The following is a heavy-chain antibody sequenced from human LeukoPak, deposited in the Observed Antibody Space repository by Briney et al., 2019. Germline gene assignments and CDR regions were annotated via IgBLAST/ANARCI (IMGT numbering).Heavy chain of an antibody. J-gene: IGHJ4*02. D-gene: IGHD2-2*01. V-gene: IGHV4-30-4*01. CDR3: ARGPSGYCSSTSCYVFDY. CDR1: GGSISSGDYY. Sequence: SETLSLTCTVSGGSISSGDYYWSWIRQPPGKGLEWIGYIYYSGSTYYNPPLKSRVTISVDTSKNQFSLKLSSVTAADTAVYYCARGPSGYCSSTSCYVFDYWGLGTLVTVSS. CDR2: IYYSGST.